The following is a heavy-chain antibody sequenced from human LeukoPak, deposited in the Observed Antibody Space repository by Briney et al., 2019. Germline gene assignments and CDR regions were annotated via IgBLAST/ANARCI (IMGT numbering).Heavy chain of an antibody. CDR2: ISGSGGST. CDR3: AKAAIIVVVPAAIPNWFDP. D-gene: IGHD2-2*01. Sequence: GGSLRLSCAASGFTFSDYYMSWVRQAPGKGLEWVSAISGSGGSTYYADSVKGRFTISRDNSKNTLYLQMNSLRAEDTAVYYCAKAAIIVVVPAAIPNWFDPWGQGTLVTVSS. J-gene: IGHJ5*02. V-gene: IGHV3-23*01. CDR1: GFTFSDYY.